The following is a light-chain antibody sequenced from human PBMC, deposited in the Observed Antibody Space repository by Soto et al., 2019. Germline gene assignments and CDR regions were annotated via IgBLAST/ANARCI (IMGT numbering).Light chain of an antibody. CDR2: WAS. Sequence: DIVMTQPPDSLALSLGERATINCKSSQSIFYSSNNKNALAWFQQKPGQPPKMLIYWASTRETGVPDRFSGSGPGTDFTLTISSLQAEDVGVYCCQQYLNILSLGGGAKVDIK. CDR1: QSIFYSSNNKNA. CDR3: QQYLNILS. J-gene: IGKJ4*01. V-gene: IGKV4-1*01.